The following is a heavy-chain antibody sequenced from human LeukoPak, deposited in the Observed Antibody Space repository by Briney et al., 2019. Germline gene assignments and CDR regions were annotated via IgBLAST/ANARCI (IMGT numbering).Heavy chain of an antibody. CDR3: ARGPIVGASQYYYFDY. CDR1: GYTFTGYY. V-gene: IGHV1-2*02. Sequence: ASVKVSCKASGYTFTGYYMHWVRQAPGQGLEWMGWINPNSGGTNYAQKFQGRVTMTRDTPISTAYMELSRLRSDDTAVYYCARGPIVGASQYYYFDYWGQGTLVTVSS. D-gene: IGHD1-26*01. CDR2: INPNSGGT. J-gene: IGHJ4*02.